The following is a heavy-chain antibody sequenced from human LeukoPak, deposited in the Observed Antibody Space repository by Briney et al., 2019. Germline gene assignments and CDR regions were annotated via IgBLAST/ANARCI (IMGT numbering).Heavy chain of an antibody. J-gene: IGHJ3*02. CDR3: ATFELGGVIVADKSLQALDI. CDR1: GYTFTGYY. D-gene: IGHD3-16*02. V-gene: IGHV1-2*02. CDR2: INPNSGGT. Sequence: ASVKVSCKASGYTFTGYYMHWVRQAPGQGLEWMGWINPNSGGTNYAQKFQGRVTMTRDTSISTAYMELSSLRSEDTAVYYCATFELGGVIVADKSLQALDIWGQGTMVTVSS.